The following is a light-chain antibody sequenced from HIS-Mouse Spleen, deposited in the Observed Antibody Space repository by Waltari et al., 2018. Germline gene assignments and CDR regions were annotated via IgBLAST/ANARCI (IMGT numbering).Light chain of an antibody. V-gene: IGLV2-11*01. CDR2: DVS. Sequence: QSALTQPRSVSGSPGQSVTIPCTGTSSDVVCYNYVSWYQQHPGKAPKLMIYDVSKRPSGVPDRFSGSKSGNTASLTISGLQAEDEADYYCCSYAGSYTLVFGGGTKLTVL. CDR1: SSDVVCYNY. CDR3: CSYAGSYTLV. J-gene: IGLJ2*01.